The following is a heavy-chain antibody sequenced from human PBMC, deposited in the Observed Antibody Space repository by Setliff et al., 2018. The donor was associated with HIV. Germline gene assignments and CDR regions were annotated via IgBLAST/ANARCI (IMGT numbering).Heavy chain of an antibody. J-gene: IGHJ3*02. D-gene: IGHD3-22*01. V-gene: IGHV4-34*01. CDR2: ISHSGRT. CDR3: ARGPLDSSGYRSDAFDI. CDR1: VGSFSGYY. Sequence: SETLSLTCAVYVGSFSGYYWSWIRQPPGKGLEWIGEISHSGRTNYNPSLKSRVTISVDTSKNQSSLKLSSVTAADTAVYYCARGPLDSSGYRSDAFDIWGQGTMVTVSS.